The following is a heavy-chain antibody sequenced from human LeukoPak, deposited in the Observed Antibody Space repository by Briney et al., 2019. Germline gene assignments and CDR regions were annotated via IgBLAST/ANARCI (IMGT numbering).Heavy chain of an antibody. V-gene: IGHV3-15*01. CDR3: TTLSYVGGY. D-gene: IGHD3-10*02. CDR2: IKSKSDGGTT. Sequence: GGSLRLSCAASGFTFSSYAMSWVRQAPGKGLEWVGRIKSKSDGGTTDYAAPVKGRFTISRDDSKNTLYLQMNSLKTEDTAVYYCTTLSYVGGYWGQGTLVTVSS. J-gene: IGHJ4*02. CDR1: GFTFSSYA.